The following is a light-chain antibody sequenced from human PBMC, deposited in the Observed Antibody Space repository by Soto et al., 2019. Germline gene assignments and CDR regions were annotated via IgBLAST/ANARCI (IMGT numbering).Light chain of an antibody. CDR2: DAS. CDR3: QQRSTWPRALT. Sequence: EIVLTQSPGTLSLSPGERATLSCRASQSVSSTYLAWYQQKPGQAPGLLIYDASNRATGIPARFSGSGSGTDFTLTISSLEPEDFAVYYCQQRSTWPRALTFGGGTKVDIK. J-gene: IGKJ4*01. V-gene: IGKV3-11*01. CDR1: QSVSSTY.